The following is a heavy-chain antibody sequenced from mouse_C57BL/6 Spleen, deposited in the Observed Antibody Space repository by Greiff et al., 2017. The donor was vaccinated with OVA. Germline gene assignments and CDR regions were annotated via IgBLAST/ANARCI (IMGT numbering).Heavy chain of an antibody. D-gene: IGHD2-3*01. V-gene: IGHV1-72*01. J-gene: IGHJ1*03. CDR1: GYTFTSYW. CDR3: ARSVVYDGYPYWYFDV. Sequence: VQLQQPGAELVKPGASVKLSCKASGYTFTSYWMHWVKQRPGRGLEWIGRIDPNSGGTRYNEKFKSKATLTVDKPSSTAYLQLSSLSSEDSAVYYCARSVVYDGYPYWYFDVWGTGTTVTVSS. CDR2: IDPNSGGT.